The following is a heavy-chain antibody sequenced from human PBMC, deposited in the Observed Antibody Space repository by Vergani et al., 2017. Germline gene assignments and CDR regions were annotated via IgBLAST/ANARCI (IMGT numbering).Heavy chain of an antibody. D-gene: IGHD3-10*01. J-gene: IGHJ2*01. V-gene: IGHV4-39*01. CDR3: ARGRAYNWYFDL. Sequence: QLQLQESGPGLVKPSETLSLICTVSGGSINPSSFFWGWIRQSPGKGLEWIGSINYVGRNYYIPSLQSRATVFVATSKNQFSLNLTSVTAADTAVYYCARGRAYNWYFDLWGRGTLVTVSS. CDR2: INYVGRN. CDR1: GGSINPSSFF.